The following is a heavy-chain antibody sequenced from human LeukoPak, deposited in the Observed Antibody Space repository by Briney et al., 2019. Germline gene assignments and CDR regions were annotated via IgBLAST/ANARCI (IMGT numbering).Heavy chain of an antibody. J-gene: IGHJ3*02. V-gene: IGHV3-49*04. CDR1: GFTFSSYA. CDR2: IRSKAYGGTT. CDR3: ARDGDGAFDI. Sequence: PGGSLRLSCAASGFTFSSYAMSWVRQAPGKGLEWVGFIRSKAYGGTTEYAASVKGRFTISRDDSKSIAYLQMNSLRAEDTAVYYCARDGDGAFDIWGQGTMVTVSS.